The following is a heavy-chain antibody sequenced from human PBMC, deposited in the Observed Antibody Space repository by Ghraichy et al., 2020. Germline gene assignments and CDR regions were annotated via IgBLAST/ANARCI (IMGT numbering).Heavy chain of an antibody. V-gene: IGHV3-21*01. CDR3: AREGDYSNSQGFDY. CDR2: ISSSSSYI. CDR1: GFTFSSYS. Sequence: GGSLRLSCAASGFTFSSYSMNWVRQAPGKGLEWVSSISSSSSYIYYADSVKGRFTISRDNAKNSLYLQMNSLRAEDTAVYYCAREGDYSNSQGFDYWGQGTLVTVSS. J-gene: IGHJ4*02. D-gene: IGHD4-11*01.